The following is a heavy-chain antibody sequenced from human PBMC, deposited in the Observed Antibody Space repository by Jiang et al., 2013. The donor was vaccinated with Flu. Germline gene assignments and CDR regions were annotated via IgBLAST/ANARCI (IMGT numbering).Heavy chain of an antibody. J-gene: IGHJ4*02. CDR3: AREMPTRFGELPPEDY. CDR2: INPSGGST. V-gene: IGHV1-46*03. D-gene: IGHD3-10*01. CDR1: GYTFTSYY. Sequence: SGAEVKKPGASVKVSCKASGYTFTSYYMHWVRQAPGQGLEWMGIINPSGGSTSYAQKFQGRVTMTRDTSTSTVYMELSSLRSEDTAVYYCAREMPTRFGELPPEDYWGQGTLVTVSS.